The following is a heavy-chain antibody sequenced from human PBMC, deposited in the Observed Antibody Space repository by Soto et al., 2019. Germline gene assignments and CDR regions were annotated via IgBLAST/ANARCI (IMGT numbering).Heavy chain of an antibody. Sequence: EVQLAESGGGMVQPGGSLRLSCVASGFTFSSYDMHWVRQAPGKGLEYVSSISSNGGTTYYGNSVKGRFTTSRDNSNNTLYLQMGSLIAEDMAVYYCVRRVSGKYDDWGQETMVTVYS. CDR1: GFTFSSYD. CDR3: VRRVSGKYDD. V-gene: IGHV3-64*01. CDR2: ISSNGGTT. D-gene: IGHD2-8*01. J-gene: IGHJ4*02.